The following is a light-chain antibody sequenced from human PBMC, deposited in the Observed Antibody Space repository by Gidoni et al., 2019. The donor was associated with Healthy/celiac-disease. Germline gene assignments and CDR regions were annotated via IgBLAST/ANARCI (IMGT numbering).Light chain of an antibody. CDR1: QSLLHSNGYNY. V-gene: IGKV2-28*01. CDR3: MQALQTAYT. CDR2: LGS. J-gene: IGKJ2*01. Sequence: DIVMTQSPLSLPVTPGEPASIPCRSSQSLLHSNGYNYLDWYLQKPGQSPQLLNYLGSNRASGVPDRFSGSGSGTDFTLKISRVEAEDVGVYYCMQALQTAYTFGQGTKLEIK.